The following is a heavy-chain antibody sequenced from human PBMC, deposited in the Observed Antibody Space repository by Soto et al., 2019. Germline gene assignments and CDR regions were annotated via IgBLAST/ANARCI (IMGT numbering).Heavy chain of an antibody. Sequence: GGSLRLSYVASGFDFNGYSVNWVRQAPGKGLEWISYINSGSTSVFYADSVKGRFTISRDNAKNSLFLQMNSLRAEDTAVYYCTSSASPDAYWGQGTLVTVSS. D-gene: IGHD1-26*01. CDR1: GFDFNGYS. V-gene: IGHV3-48*01. CDR3: TSSASPDAY. J-gene: IGHJ4*02. CDR2: INSGSTSV.